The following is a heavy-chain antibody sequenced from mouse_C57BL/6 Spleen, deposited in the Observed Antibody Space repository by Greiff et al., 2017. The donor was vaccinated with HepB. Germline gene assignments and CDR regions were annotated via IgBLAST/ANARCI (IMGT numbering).Heavy chain of an antibody. V-gene: IGHV1-50*01. CDR1: GYTFTSYW. D-gene: IGHD1-1*01. CDR2: IDPSDSYT. CDR3: AGGAHGSSYWYFDV. J-gene: IGHJ1*03. Sequence: VQLQQPGAELVKPGASVKLSCKASGYTFTSYWMQWVKQRPGQGLEWIGEIDPSDSYTNYNQKFKGKATLTVDTSSSTAYMQLSSLTSEDSAVYYCAGGAHGSSYWYFDVGGTGTTVTVSS.